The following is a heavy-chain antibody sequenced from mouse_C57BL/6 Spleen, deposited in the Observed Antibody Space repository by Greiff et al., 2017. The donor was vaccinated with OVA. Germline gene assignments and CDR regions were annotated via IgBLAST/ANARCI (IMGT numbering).Heavy chain of an antibody. CDR3: ARPYDGYLDY. Sequence: VQLQQSGPELVKPGASVKISCKASGYSFTGYYMNWVKQSPEKSLEWIGEINPSTGGTTYNQKFKAKATLTVDESSSTAYMQLKSLTSEDSAVYYCARPYDGYLDYWGQGTTLTVSS. CDR1: GYSFTGYY. D-gene: IGHD2-3*01. V-gene: IGHV1-42*01. J-gene: IGHJ2*01. CDR2: INPSTGGT.